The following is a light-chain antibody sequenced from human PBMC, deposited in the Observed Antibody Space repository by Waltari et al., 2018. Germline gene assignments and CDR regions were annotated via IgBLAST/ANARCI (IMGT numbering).Light chain of an antibody. J-gene: IGKJ4*01. CDR3: QQSRTAPLT. CDR1: QSVTTY. V-gene: IGKV1-39*01. CDR2: ATS. Sequence: DIQMTQSPSSLSASVGDRVTITCRASQSVTTYLNWYQQKPGKAPNLLISATSILQSGVPSRVSGSGSGTDFTLTISSLQPEDFATYYCQQSRTAPLTFGGGTKVEIK.